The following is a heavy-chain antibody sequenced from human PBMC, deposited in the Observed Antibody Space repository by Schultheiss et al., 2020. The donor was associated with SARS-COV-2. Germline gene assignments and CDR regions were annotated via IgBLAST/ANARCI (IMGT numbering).Heavy chain of an antibody. CDR3: ARAGDFWSGYPYYYYGMDV. CDR1: GGSISSGGYY. V-gene: IGHV4-31*03. CDR2: IYYSGST. Sequence: SETLSFTCTVSGGSISSGGYYWSWIRQHPGKGLEWIGYIYYSGSTYYNPSLKSRVTISVDTSKNQFSLKLSSVTAADTAVYYCARAGDFWSGYPYYYYGMDVWGQGTTVTVSS. D-gene: IGHD3-3*01. J-gene: IGHJ6*02.